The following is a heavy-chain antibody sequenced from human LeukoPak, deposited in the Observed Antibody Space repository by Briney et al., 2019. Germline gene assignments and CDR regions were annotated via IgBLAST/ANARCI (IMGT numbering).Heavy chain of an antibody. CDR3: AMTTVTTDNWFDP. Sequence: SETLSLTCAVYGGSFSGYYWSWIRQPPGKGLEWIGEINHSGSTNYNPSLKSRATISVDTSKNQFSLKLSSVTAADTAVYYCAMTTVTTDNWFDPWGQGTLVTASS. CDR2: INHSGST. V-gene: IGHV4-34*01. CDR1: GGSFSGYY. D-gene: IGHD4-17*01. J-gene: IGHJ5*02.